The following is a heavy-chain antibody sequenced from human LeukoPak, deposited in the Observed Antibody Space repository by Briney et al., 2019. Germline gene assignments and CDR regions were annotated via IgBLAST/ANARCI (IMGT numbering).Heavy chain of an antibody. CDR2: INPNSGGT. Sequence: GASVKVSCKASGYTFTGYYMHWVRQAPGQGLEWMGWINPNSGGTKYVQKFQGRVNMTRDSSISTAYMELSRLRSDDAAVYYCARWFHDSSGYYYSTDSWGQGTLVTVSS. V-gene: IGHV1-2*02. CDR1: GYTFTGYY. CDR3: ARWFHDSSGYYYSTDS. J-gene: IGHJ5*01. D-gene: IGHD3-22*01.